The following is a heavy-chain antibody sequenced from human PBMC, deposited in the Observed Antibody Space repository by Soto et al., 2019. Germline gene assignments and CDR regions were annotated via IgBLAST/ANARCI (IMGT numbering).Heavy chain of an antibody. CDR3: VKGEYYYDSSGYYPYDD. D-gene: IGHD3-22*01. CDR2: ISTNGGST. CDR1: GFTFISYA. Sequence: GGSLRLSCSASGFTFISYAMHWVRQAPGKGLEYVSSISTNGGSTHYADSVKGRFTISRDNSKNTQYLQMSSLRADDTAVYYCVKGEYYYDSSGYYPYDDWGQGTLVTVSS. V-gene: IGHV3-64D*06. J-gene: IGHJ4*02.